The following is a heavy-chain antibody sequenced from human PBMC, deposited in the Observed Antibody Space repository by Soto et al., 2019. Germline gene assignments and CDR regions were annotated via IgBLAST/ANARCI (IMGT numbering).Heavy chain of an antibody. CDR1: GFTFSSYS. V-gene: IGHV3-48*02. CDR3: ARPTTAADDAFDI. Sequence: GGSLRLSCAASGFTFSSYSMNWVRQAPGKGLEWVSYISSSSSTIYYADSVKGQFTISRDNAKNSRYLQMNSLRDEDTAVYYCARPTTAADDAFDIWGQGTMVTVSS. J-gene: IGHJ3*02. D-gene: IGHD4-17*01. CDR2: ISSSSSTI.